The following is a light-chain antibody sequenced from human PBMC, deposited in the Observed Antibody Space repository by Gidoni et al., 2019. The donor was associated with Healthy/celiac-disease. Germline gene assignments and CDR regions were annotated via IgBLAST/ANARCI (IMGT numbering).Light chain of an antibody. V-gene: IGLV2-23*01. CDR1: SSDVGSYNL. Sequence: QSDLTQPASVSGSPGQSITISCTGTSSDVGSYNLVSWYQQRPGKAPKLMIYEGSKRPSGVSNRFSGSKSGNTASLTISGLQAEDEADYYCCSYAGSSTYVFGTGTKVTVL. J-gene: IGLJ1*01. CDR3: CSYAGSSTYV. CDR2: EGS.